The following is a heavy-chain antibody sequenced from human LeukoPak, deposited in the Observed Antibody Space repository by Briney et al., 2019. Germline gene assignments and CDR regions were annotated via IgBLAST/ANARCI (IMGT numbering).Heavy chain of an antibody. D-gene: IGHD3-16*01. CDR2: IKEDGSET. CDR1: GFTFGNYW. CDR3: ARDGGFHLFEY. J-gene: IGHJ4*02. Sequence: PGGSLRLSCAASGFTFGNYWMTWVRQAPGKGLEWLAHIKEDGSETAYVDPVRGRFTISRDNAKNSLYLQMTSLRDEDNAVYYCARDGGFHLFEYWGQGTLVSVSS. V-gene: IGHV3-7*01.